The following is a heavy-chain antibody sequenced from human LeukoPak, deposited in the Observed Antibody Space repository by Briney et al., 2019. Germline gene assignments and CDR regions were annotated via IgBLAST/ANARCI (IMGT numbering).Heavy chain of an antibody. CDR1: GFTFRLFW. CDR2: INEDGREK. D-gene: IGHD3-16*01. V-gene: IGHV3-7*01. CDR3: VTGQYAYAY. J-gene: IGHJ4*02. Sequence: GGSLRLSCAASGFTFRLFWMIWVRQAPGKGLEWVGKINEDGREKYYVASAKGRFTITRDNAKNLLFLQMNSLRAEDTAVYHCVTGQYAYAYWGQGTLVTVSS.